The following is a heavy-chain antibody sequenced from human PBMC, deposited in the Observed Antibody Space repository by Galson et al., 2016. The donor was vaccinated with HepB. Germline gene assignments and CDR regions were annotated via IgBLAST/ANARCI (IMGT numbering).Heavy chain of an antibody. Sequence: SLRLSCAASGFTFSDSAMHWVRQASGKGLEWVGRIRSKANSYATAYGSSVKGRVTISRDDSENTAYLQMNSLKAEDTAVYYCTTGEAIVGAAYMRDAFDIWGPGTMVTVSS. D-gene: IGHD2-15*01. J-gene: IGHJ3*02. CDR1: GFTFSDSA. V-gene: IGHV3-73*01. CDR3: TTGEAIVGAAYMRDAFDI. CDR2: IRSKANSYAT.